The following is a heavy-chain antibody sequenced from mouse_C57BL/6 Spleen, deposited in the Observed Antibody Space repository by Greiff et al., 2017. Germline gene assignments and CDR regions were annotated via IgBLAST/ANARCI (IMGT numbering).Heavy chain of an antibody. CDR3: ARSTMSPWFAY. CDR1: GYTFTSYW. CDR2: INPSSGYT. D-gene: IGHD2-1*01. V-gene: IGHV1-7*01. Sequence: VQLQQSGAELAKPGASVKLSCKASGYTFTSYWMHWVKQRPGQGLEWIGYINPSSGYTKYNQKFKDKATLTADKSASTAYMQLSGLTYEYSAVYYCARSTMSPWFAYWGQGTLVTVSA. J-gene: IGHJ3*01.